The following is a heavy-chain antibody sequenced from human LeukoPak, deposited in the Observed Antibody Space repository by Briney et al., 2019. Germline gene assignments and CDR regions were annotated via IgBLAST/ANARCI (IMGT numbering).Heavy chain of an antibody. CDR3: ARARGMVRDAFDI. J-gene: IGHJ3*02. CDR1: GFTFSNAW. V-gene: IGHV3-15*01. D-gene: IGHD3-10*01. Sequence: GGSLRLSCAASGFTFSNAWMSWVRQAPGKGLEWVGRIKSKTDGGTTDYAAPVKGRFTISRDDSKNTLYLQMNSLKTEDMAVYYCARARGMVRDAFDIWGQGTMVTVSS. CDR2: IKSKTDGGTT.